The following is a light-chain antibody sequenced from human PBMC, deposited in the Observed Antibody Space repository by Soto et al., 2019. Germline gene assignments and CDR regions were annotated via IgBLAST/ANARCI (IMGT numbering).Light chain of an antibody. V-gene: IGKV3-15*01. CDR3: QQYNNWPRT. CDR2: GLS. Sequence: EIVMTQSPATLSVSPGERATLSCRASQSVSSNLAWYQQKPGQAPRLLIYGLSTRATGLPARFSGSGSGTEFTLTISSLQSEDFAVYYCQQYNNWPRTFGQGTKVDIK. J-gene: IGKJ1*01. CDR1: QSVSSN.